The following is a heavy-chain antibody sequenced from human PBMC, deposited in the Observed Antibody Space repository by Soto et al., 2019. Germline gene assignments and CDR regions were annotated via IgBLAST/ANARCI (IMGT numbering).Heavy chain of an antibody. CDR2: IYWADHK. D-gene: IGHD1-1*01. Sequence: QITLKESGSTLVKPTQTLTLTCTFSGFSLSTSGVGVGWIRQPPGKALEWLALIYWADHKRYNRSLKSRLTITKATTKIQVVLSMTYMEPLATCSYYCAHSGTGVATWYFDLWGRGTLVTVSS. CDR3: AHSGTGVATWYFDL. J-gene: IGHJ2*01. V-gene: IGHV2-5*02. CDR1: GFSLSTSGVG.